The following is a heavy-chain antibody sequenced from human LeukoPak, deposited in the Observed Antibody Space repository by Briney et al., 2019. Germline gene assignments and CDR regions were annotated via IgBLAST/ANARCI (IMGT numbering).Heavy chain of an antibody. CDR1: GYTFINYG. Sequence: ASVKVSCKASGYTFINYGITWVRQAPGQGLEWMGWISASDGKTKYSQKLQGRVTMSTDTSTNTAYMELRSLRADDTAVYYCARDPPCWGGSCQFTDTTLDYWGQGTLVTVSS. V-gene: IGHV1-18*04. J-gene: IGHJ4*02. CDR3: ARDPPCWGGSCQFTDTTLDY. CDR2: ISASDGKT. D-gene: IGHD2-15*01.